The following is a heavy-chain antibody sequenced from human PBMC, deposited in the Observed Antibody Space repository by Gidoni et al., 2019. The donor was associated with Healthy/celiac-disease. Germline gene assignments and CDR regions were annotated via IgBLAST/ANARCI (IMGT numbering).Heavy chain of an antibody. CDR1: GGTFSSYT. CDR2: IIPSLGIA. Sequence: QVQLVQSGAEVKKPGSSVKVSCKASGGTFSSYTISWVRQAPGQGLEWMGRIIPSLGIANYAQKFQGRVTITADKSTSTAYMELSSLRSEDTAVYYCARLDSSAVAHWGQGTLVTVSS. CDR3: ARLDSSAVAH. V-gene: IGHV1-69*02. J-gene: IGHJ4*02. D-gene: IGHD3-22*01.